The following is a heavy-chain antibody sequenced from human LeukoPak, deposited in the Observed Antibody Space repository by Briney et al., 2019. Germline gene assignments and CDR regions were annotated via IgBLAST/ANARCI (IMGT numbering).Heavy chain of an antibody. CDR2: INPSGGST. D-gene: IGHD3-10*01. V-gene: IGHV1-46*01. Sequence: ASVKVSCKASGYTFTSYYMHWVRQAPGQGLEWMGIINPSGGSTSYAQKFQGRVTMTRDTSISTAYMELSRLRSDDTAVYYCASNYYGSGSSVSPYYYYYMDVWGKGTTVTISS. J-gene: IGHJ6*03. CDR1: GYTFTSYY. CDR3: ASNYYGSGSSVSPYYYYYMDV.